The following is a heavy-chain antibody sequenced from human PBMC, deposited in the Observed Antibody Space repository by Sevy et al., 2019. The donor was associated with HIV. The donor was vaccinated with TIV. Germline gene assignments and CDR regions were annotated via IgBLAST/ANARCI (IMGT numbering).Heavy chain of an antibody. J-gene: IGHJ4*02. V-gene: IGHV3-23*01. Sequence: GGSLRLSCAASGFTFSSYAMSWVRQAPGKGLEWVSAISGSGGSTYYADSVKGRFIISRDNSKNTLYLQMNSLRAEDTAVYYCAKDPLLWFGELLENPYFDYWGQGTLVTVSS. D-gene: IGHD3-10*01. CDR3: AKDPLLWFGELLENPYFDY. CDR2: ISGSGGST. CDR1: GFTFSSYA.